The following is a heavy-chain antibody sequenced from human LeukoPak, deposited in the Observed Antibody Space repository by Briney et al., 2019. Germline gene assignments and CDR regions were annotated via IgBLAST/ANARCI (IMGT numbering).Heavy chain of an antibody. Sequence: GGSLGLSCAASGFTFSSYALTWVRQAPGKGLEWVSAISGSGGSTYYADSVKGRFTISRDNSKNTLYLQMNSLRAEDTAVYYCAKGSYCSGGSCFFDYWGQGTLVSVSS. J-gene: IGHJ4*02. CDR3: AKGSYCSGGSCFFDY. V-gene: IGHV3-23*01. CDR2: ISGSGGST. CDR1: GFTFSSYA. D-gene: IGHD2-15*01.